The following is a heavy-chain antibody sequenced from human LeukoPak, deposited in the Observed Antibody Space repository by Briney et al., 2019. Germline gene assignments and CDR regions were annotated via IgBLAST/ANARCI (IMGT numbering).Heavy chain of an antibody. J-gene: IGHJ5*02. D-gene: IGHD1-1*01. CDR1: GYNFTSYW. Sequence: PGESLKISCKGSGYNFTSYWIGWVRQMPGEGLEWMGIIYPGDSDTRYSPSFQGQVTISADKSISTAYLQWSSLKASDSAIYYCARLWNRWFDPWGQGTLVTVSS. CDR3: ARLWNRWFDP. CDR2: IYPGDSDT. V-gene: IGHV5-51*03.